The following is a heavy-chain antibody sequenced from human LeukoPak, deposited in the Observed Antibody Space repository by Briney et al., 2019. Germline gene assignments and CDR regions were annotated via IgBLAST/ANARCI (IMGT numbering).Heavy chain of an antibody. V-gene: IGHV3-23*01. J-gene: IGHJ4*02. CDR2: LSHAGGST. CDR3: AKDNGYGSPYYFDY. D-gene: IGHD3-10*01. CDR1: GFTFSSYV. Sequence: GGSLRLSCVTPGFTFSSYVMSWVRQAPGKGLEWVSALSHAGGSTYYADSVKGRFIISRDNSKNTLYLQMNSLRAEDTAVYYCAKDNGYGSPYYFDYWGQGTLVTVSS.